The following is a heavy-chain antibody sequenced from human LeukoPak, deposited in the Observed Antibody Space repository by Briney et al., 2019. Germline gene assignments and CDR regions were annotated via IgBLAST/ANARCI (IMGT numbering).Heavy chain of an antibody. J-gene: IGHJ4*02. V-gene: IGHV4-4*07. CDR1: GGSISSYY. CDR2: IYTSGST. D-gene: IGHD6-13*01. Sequence: SETLSLTCTVSGGSISSYYWSWIRQPAGKGLEWIGRIYTSGSTNYNPSLKSRVTMSVDTSKNQFSLKLSSVTAADTAVYYCARDGSTAGTSYYFDYWGQGTLVTVSS. CDR3: ARDGSTAGTSYYFDY.